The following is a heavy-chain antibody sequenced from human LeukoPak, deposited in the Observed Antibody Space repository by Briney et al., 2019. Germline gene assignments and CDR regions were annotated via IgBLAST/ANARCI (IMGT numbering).Heavy chain of an antibody. CDR2: IYYSGST. J-gene: IGHJ3*02. CDR3: ARDRPYSGGPEDAFDI. D-gene: IGHD6-19*01. Sequence: SETLSLTCTVSGGSISSYYWSWIRQPPGKGLEWIGYIYYSGSTNYNPSLKSRVTISVDTSKNQFSLKLSSVTAADTAVYYCARDRPYSGGPEDAFDIWGQGTMVTVSS. V-gene: IGHV4-59*01. CDR1: GGSISSYY.